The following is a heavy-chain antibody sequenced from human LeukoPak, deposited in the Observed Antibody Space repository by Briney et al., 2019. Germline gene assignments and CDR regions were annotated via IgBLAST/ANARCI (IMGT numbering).Heavy chain of an antibody. Sequence: GESLKISCKGTGYSFTSYWIGWVRQMPGKGLEWMGIIYPGDSDTRYSPSFQGQVTISADKSISTAYLQWSSLKASDTAMYYCARRSPYYGSGSSQHAFDIWGQGTMVTVSS. D-gene: IGHD3-10*01. CDR3: ARRSPYYGSGSSQHAFDI. V-gene: IGHV5-51*01. CDR2: IYPGDSDT. J-gene: IGHJ3*02. CDR1: GYSFTSYW.